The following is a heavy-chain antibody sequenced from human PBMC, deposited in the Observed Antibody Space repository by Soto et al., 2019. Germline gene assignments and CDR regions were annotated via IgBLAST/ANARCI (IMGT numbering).Heavy chain of an antibody. J-gene: IGHJ4*02. CDR2: ISTNGGST. CDR3: AREGGSSYFDY. D-gene: IGHD1-26*01. V-gene: IGHV3-64*01. CDR1: GFTFSSYA. Sequence: EVQLVESGGGLVQPGGSLRLSCAASGFTFSSYAMHWVRLAPGKGLEYVSTISTNGGSTYNVNSVKGRFTISRDNSKNTLYLQMGSLRAEDMAVYYCAREGGSSYFDYWCQGTLVTVSS.